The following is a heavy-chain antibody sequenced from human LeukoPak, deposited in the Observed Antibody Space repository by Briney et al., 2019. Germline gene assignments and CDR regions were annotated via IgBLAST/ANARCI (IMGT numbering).Heavy chain of an antibody. CDR2: IYYSGST. D-gene: IGHD2-2*03. CDR1: GGSISSGGYY. CDR3: ARDFRGYCSSTSCYPVGAFDI. V-gene: IGHV4-31*03. J-gene: IGHJ3*02. Sequence: PSGTLSLTCTVSGGSISSGGYYWSWIRQHPGKGLEWIGYIYYSGSTYYNPSLKSRVTISVDTSKNQFSLKLSSVTAADTAVYYCARDFRGYCSSTSCYPVGAFDIWGQGTMVTVSS.